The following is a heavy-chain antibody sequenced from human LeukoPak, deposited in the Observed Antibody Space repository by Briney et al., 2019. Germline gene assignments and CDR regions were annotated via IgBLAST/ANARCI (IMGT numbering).Heavy chain of an antibody. V-gene: IGHV4-34*01. Sequence: PSETLSLTCAVYGGSFSGYYWSWIRQPPGKGLEWIGEINHSGSTNYNPSLKSRVTISVDTSKNQFSLKLSSVTAADTAVYYCAGGTKTPIYYDFWSGPLNWFDPWGQGTLVTVSS. D-gene: IGHD3-3*01. CDR2: INHSGST. CDR1: GGSFSGYY. J-gene: IGHJ5*02. CDR3: AGGTKTPIYYDFWSGPLNWFDP.